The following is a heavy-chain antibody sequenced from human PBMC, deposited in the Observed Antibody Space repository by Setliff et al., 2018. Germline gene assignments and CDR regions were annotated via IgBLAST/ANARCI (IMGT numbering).Heavy chain of an antibody. J-gene: IGHJ4*02. CDR3: ARYSGYEDVDY. CDR1: GYTFTSYY. CDR2: INPSGGST. Sequence: GASMKVSCKASGYTFTSYYMHWVRQAPGQGLEWMGIINPSGGSTSYAQKFQGGVTMTRDTSTSTVYMELSSLRSEDTAVYYCARYSGYEDVDYWGQGTLVTVSS. D-gene: IGHD5-12*01. V-gene: IGHV1-46*01.